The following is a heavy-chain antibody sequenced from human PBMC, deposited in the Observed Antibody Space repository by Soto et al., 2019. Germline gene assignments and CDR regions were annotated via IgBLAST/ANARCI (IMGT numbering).Heavy chain of an antibody. CDR2: IIPIFGTA. CDR3: ARSTEVAEYYFDY. V-gene: IGHV1-69*13. Sequence: SVKVSCKASGGTFSSYAISWVRQAPGQGLEWMGGIIPIFGTANYAQKFQGRVTITADESTSTAYMELSSLRSEDTAVYYCARSTEVAEYYFDYWGQGTLVTVSS. CDR1: GGTFSSYA. J-gene: IGHJ4*02. D-gene: IGHD6-19*01.